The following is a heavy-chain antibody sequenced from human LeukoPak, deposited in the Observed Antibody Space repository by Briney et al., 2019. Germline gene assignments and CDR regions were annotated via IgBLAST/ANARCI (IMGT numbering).Heavy chain of an antibody. Sequence: GGPLRLSCAASGFTFSSYGMHWVRQAPGKGLEWVAFISYDGSNKYYADSVKGRFTISRDNAKNSLYLQMDSLRAEDTAVYYCARPRGWERRWYFDLWGRGTLVTVSS. CDR2: ISYDGSNK. J-gene: IGHJ2*01. D-gene: IGHD1-26*01. CDR3: ARPRGWERRWYFDL. CDR1: GFTFSSYG. V-gene: IGHV3-30*03.